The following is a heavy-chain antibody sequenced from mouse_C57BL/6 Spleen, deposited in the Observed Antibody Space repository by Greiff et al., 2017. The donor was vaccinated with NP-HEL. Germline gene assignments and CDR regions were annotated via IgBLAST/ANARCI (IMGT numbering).Heavy chain of an antibody. D-gene: IGHD2-3*01. CDR2: ISDGGSYT. CDR3: AREGGGYYAWFAY. V-gene: IGHV5-4*01. CDR1: GFTFSSYS. Sequence: EVKLVESGGGLVKPGGSLKLSCAASGFTFSSYSMSWVRQTQEKRLEWVSTISDGGSYTYYPDNVKGRFTISRDNAKNNLYLQMSHLKSEDTAMYYCAREGGGYYAWFAYWGQGTLVTVSA. J-gene: IGHJ3*01.